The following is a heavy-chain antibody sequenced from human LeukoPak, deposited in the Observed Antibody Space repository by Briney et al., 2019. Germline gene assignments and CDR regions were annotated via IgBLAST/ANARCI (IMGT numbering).Heavy chain of an antibody. Sequence: ASVKVSCKASGYTFTSYYMHWVRQAPGQGLEWMGIINPSGGSTSYAQKFQGRVTMTRDTSISTAYMELSRLRSDDTAVYYCARGHATMVRGVNNWFDPWGQGTLVTVSS. CDR1: GYTFTSYY. CDR3: ARGHATMVRGVNNWFDP. D-gene: IGHD3-10*01. V-gene: IGHV1-46*01. CDR2: INPSGGST. J-gene: IGHJ5*02.